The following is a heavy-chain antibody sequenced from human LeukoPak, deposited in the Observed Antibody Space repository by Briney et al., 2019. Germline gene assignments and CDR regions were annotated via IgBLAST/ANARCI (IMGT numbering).Heavy chain of an antibody. J-gene: IGHJ6*02. V-gene: IGHV4-59*08. Sequence: SETLSLTCTVSGGSISSYYWSWIRQPPGKGLEWIGYIYYSGSTNYNPSLKSRVTISVDTSKNQFSLKLSSVTAADTAVYYCARHGKVSSWYWGLGYYGMDVWGQGTTVTVSS. D-gene: IGHD6-13*01. CDR2: IYYSGST. CDR1: GGSISSYY. CDR3: ARHGKVSSWYWGLGYYGMDV.